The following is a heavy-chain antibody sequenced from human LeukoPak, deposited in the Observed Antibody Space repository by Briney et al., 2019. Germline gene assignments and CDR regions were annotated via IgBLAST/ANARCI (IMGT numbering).Heavy chain of an antibody. CDR1: GYSISSGYY. J-gene: IGHJ5*02. Sequence: SETLSLTCTVSGYSISSGYYWGWIRQPPGKGLEWIGSIYHSGSTYYNPSLKSRVTISVDTSKSQFSLKLSSVTAADTAVYYCARDMYDILTGYPNWFDPWGQGTLVTVSS. V-gene: IGHV4-38-2*02. CDR2: IYHSGST. D-gene: IGHD3-9*01. CDR3: ARDMYDILTGYPNWFDP.